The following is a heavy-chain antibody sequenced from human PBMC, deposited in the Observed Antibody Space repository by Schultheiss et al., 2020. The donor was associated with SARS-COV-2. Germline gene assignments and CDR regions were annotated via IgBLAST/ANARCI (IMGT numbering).Heavy chain of an antibody. CDR3: AKDGELLAFDI. CDR1: GFTFSSYW. CDR2: INSDGSST. J-gene: IGHJ3*02. V-gene: IGHV3-74*01. Sequence: GGSLRLSCAASGFTFSSYWMHWVRQAPGKGLVWVSRINSDGSSTSYADSVKGRFTISRDNSKNTLYLQMNSLRAEDTAVYYCAKDGELLAFDIWGQGTMVTVSS. D-gene: IGHD1-26*01.